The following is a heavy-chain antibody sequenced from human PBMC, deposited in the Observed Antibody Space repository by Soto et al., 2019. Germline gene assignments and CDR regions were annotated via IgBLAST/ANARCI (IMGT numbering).Heavy chain of an antibody. CDR3: ATQIGLHGVSRYFDD. V-gene: IGHV5-51*01. CDR2: TFPGGSDT. D-gene: IGHD3-9*01. J-gene: IGHJ4*02. Sequence: GESPKISCKGSGYSFNNYWIAWVRQMPGKGLEWMGITFPGGSDTVYSPSFQGQVTISVDRSINTAYLQRSGLKASDTAMYYCATQIGLHGVSRYFDDWGQGTLVTVSS. CDR1: GYSFNNYW.